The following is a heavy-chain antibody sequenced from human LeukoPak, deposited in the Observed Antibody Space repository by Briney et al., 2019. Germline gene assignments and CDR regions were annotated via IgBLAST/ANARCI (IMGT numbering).Heavy chain of an antibody. V-gene: IGHV3-7*01. Sequence: GGSLRLSCAASGFAFSGHWMSWVRQAPGKGLEWVANINQGGSDKYYVDSVKGRFTISRDNANNLLYLQMSSLRGEDTAVYYCTRDRSRAEDDWGQGTLVTVSS. CDR3: TRDRSRAEDD. CDR2: INQGGSDK. D-gene: IGHD1-14*01. J-gene: IGHJ4*02. CDR1: GFAFSGHW.